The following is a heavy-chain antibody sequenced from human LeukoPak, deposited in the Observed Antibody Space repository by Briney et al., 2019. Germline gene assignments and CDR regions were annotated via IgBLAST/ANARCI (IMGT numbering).Heavy chain of an antibody. D-gene: IGHD3-22*01. V-gene: IGHV3-48*02. Sequence: GGSLRLSCAASGFAFSSYNMNWVRQAPGKGLEWISYIGSSGSPTHYAGSVGGRFTISRDNAKNSLYLQMNSLRDEDTAVYFCARRPYSDTSGRLSDVWGQGTTVTVSS. CDR2: IGSSGSPT. CDR1: GFAFSSYN. CDR3: ARRPYSDTSGRLSDV. J-gene: IGHJ6*02.